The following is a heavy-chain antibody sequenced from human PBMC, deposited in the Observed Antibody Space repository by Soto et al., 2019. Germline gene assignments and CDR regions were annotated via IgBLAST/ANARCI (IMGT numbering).Heavy chain of an antibody. D-gene: IGHD6-19*01. Sequence: KSSETLSLTCAVSGVTFSDNYWTWIRQVPGKGLEWIGYVYYSGSTNYNPSLKSRVTISVDAYKQQFFLKLTSVTAADTALYYCAAETVGAGWTPLDYWGQGILVTVSS. CDR3: AAETVGAGWTPLDY. J-gene: IGHJ4*02. V-gene: IGHV4-59*12. CDR1: GVTFSDNY. CDR2: VYYSGST.